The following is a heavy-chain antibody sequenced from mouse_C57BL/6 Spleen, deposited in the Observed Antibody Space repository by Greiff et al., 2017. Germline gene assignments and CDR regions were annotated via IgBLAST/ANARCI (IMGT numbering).Heavy chain of an antibody. CDR3: ARSGNWYFDV. Sequence: QVQLQQPGAELVKPGASVKLSCKASGYTFTSYWMHWVKQRPGRGLEWIGRIDPNSGGTKYNEKFKSKATLTVDKPSSTAYSQLSSLTSEDSAVYYCARSGNWYFDVWGTGTTVTVSS. V-gene: IGHV1-72*01. J-gene: IGHJ1*03. CDR2: IDPNSGGT. D-gene: IGHD1-3*01. CDR1: GYTFTSYW.